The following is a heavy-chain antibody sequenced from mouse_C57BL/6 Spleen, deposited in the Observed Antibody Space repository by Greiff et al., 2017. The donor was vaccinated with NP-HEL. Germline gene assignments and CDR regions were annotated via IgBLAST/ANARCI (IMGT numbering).Heavy chain of an antibody. CDR3: ARRDERDAMDY. Sequence: QVQLKQSGPELVKPGASVKLSCKASGYTFTSYDINWVKQRPGQGLEWIGWLYPRDGSTQYNEKFKGKATLTVDTSSSTAYMELHSLTSEDSAVYFCARRDERDAMDYWGQGTSVTVSS. D-gene: IGHD3-3*01. V-gene: IGHV1-85*01. J-gene: IGHJ4*01. CDR2: LYPRDGST. CDR1: GYTFTSYD.